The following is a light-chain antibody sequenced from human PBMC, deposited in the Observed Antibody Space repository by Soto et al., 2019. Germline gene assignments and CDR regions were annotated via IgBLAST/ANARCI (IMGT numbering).Light chain of an antibody. V-gene: IGLV2-14*03. CDR1: NSDVGNYNH. J-gene: IGLJ1*01. Sequence: QSALTQPASGSGSPGQSITISCTGTNSDVGNYNHASWYQHHPGKAPKLLLYDVRYRPSGVSDRFSGYKSGNTASLPISGLQPEDEADYFCSSFTTGRTPYVFGTGTQLTVL. CDR3: SSFTTGRTPYV. CDR2: DVR.